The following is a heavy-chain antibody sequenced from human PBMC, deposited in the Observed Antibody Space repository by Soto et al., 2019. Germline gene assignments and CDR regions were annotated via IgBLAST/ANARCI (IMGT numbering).Heavy chain of an antibody. V-gene: IGHV1-69*13. CDR1: GGTFSSYA. CDR2: IIPIFGTA. CDR3: AREEFCSSTSCYKNYYYGMDV. J-gene: IGHJ6*02. D-gene: IGHD2-2*02. Sequence: SVQVSCKASGGTFSSYAISWVRQAPGQGLEWMGGIIPIFGTANYAQKFQGRVTITADESTSTAYMELSSLRSEDTAVYYCAREEFCSSTSCYKNYYYGMDVWGQGTTVTVSS.